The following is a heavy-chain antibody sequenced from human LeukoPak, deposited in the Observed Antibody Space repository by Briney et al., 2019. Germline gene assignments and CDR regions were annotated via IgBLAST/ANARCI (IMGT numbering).Heavy chain of an antibody. Sequence: ASVKVSCKASGCTFTSYAISWVRQAPGQGLEWMGRIIPILGIANYAQKFQGRVTITADKSTSTAYMELSSLRSEDTAVYYCAMTTVVTLRWYFDLWGRGTLVTVSS. D-gene: IGHD4-23*01. CDR3: AMTTVVTLRWYFDL. CDR1: GCTFTSYA. J-gene: IGHJ2*01. V-gene: IGHV1-69*04. CDR2: IIPILGIA.